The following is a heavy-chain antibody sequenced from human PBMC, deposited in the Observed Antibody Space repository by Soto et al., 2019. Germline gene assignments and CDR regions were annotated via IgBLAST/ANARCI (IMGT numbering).Heavy chain of an antibody. D-gene: IGHD1-26*01. CDR1: GFTFSSYS. J-gene: IGHJ4*02. CDR3: ARGVVGRDYFDY. Sequence: GGSLRLSCAASGFTFSSYSMNWVRQAPGKGLEWVSSISSSSSYIYYADSVKGRFTISRDNAKNSLYLQMNSLRAEDTAVYYCARGVVGRDYFDYWGQGTLVTVSS. CDR2: ISSSSSYI. V-gene: IGHV3-21*01.